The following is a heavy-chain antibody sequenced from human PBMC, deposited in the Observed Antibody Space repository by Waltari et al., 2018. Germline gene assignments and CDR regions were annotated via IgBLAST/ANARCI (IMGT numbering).Heavy chain of an antibody. V-gene: IGHV4-38-2*02. Sequence: QVQLQESGPGLVKPSETLSLTCAVSGYSLSSGYYWGWLRQPPGKGLEWIGSIYHSGSTYYNPSLKSRVTISVDTSKNQFSLKLSSVTAADTAVYYCARDGGSVGWFDPWGQGTLVTVSS. CDR2: IYHSGST. J-gene: IGHJ5*02. CDR1: GYSLSSGYY. CDR3: ARDGGSVGWFDP. D-gene: IGHD3-10*01.